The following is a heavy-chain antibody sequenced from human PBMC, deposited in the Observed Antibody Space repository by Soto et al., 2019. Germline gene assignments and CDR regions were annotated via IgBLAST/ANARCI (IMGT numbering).Heavy chain of an antibody. Sequence: PRRSLMISCQGPGYSFTRNWVGWVRQMPGKGLEWMGIINPADSDIKYSPSFQGQVTISADKSIGTAYLQWSSLKASDTAMYYCARHQRDDASRKIDCWGQGTLVTVSS. CDR2: INPADSDI. V-gene: IGHV5-51*01. CDR3: ARHQRDDASRKIDC. D-gene: IGHD3-16*01. CDR1: GYSFTRNW. J-gene: IGHJ4*02.